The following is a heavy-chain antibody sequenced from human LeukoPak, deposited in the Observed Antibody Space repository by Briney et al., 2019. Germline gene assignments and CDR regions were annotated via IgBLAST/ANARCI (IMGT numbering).Heavy chain of an antibody. D-gene: IGHD2-2*01. J-gene: IGHJ4*02. CDR3: ARDPPLGYCSSSSCPHLDY. V-gene: IGHV3-21*01. CDR1: GFTFSSYS. CDR2: ISSSSSFI. Sequence: SGGSLRLSCAASGFTFSSYSMNWVRQAPGKGLEWVSSISSSSSFIYYADSVKGRFTISRDNAKNSLYLQMNSLRAEDTAVYYCARDPPLGYCSSSSCPHLDYWGQGTLVTVSS.